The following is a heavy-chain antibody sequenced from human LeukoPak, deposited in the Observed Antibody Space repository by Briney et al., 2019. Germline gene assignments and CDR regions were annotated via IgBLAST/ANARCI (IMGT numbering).Heavy chain of an antibody. CDR3: ARNIWFGESADAFDI. V-gene: IGHV1-2*02. CDR1: GYTFIDYY. D-gene: IGHD3-10*01. Sequence: ASVKVSCKASGYTFIDYYIHWLRQAPGQGLEWMGWINPKSGVTKYAQKFQGRVTMTRDKSIRTAYMELSRLTSDDTAVYYCARNIWFGESADAFDIWGQGTMVTVSS. J-gene: IGHJ3*02. CDR2: INPKSGVT.